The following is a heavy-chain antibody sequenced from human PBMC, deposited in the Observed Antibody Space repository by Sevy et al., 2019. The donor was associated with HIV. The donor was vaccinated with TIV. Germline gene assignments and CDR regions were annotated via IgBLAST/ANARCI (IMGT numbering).Heavy chain of an antibody. J-gene: IGHJ6*02. Sequence: GGSLRLSCAASGFTFSDYYMSWIRQAPGKGLEWISYISGSDSTIYYADSVKGRFTISRDNAKKALYLQMNSLRAEDTAVYYCARDHVKDGDLGDYYYYAMDVWGQGTTVTVSS. CDR1: GFTFSDYY. V-gene: IGHV3-11*01. CDR3: ARDHVKDGDLGDYYYYAMDV. CDR2: ISGSDSTI. D-gene: IGHD4-17*01.